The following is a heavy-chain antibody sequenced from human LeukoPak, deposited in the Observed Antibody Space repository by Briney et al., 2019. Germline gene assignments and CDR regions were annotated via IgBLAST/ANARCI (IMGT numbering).Heavy chain of an antibody. J-gene: IGHJ3*02. Sequence: GGSLRLSCKAPGIVFTDYAMTWVRQAPGKGLAWVSTISGRGESTFYADSVKDRFTISRDNSRNTLYLQMNNLRPEHTAVYSCARAKYYDSRGYAVREAYDIWGQGTMVTVSS. D-gene: IGHD3-22*01. CDR3: ARAKYYDSRGYAVREAYDI. CDR1: GIVFTDYA. V-gene: IGHV3-23*01. CDR2: ISGRGEST.